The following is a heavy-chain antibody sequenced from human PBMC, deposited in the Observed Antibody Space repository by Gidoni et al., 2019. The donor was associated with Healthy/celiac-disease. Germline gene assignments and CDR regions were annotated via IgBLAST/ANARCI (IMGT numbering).Heavy chain of an antibody. CDR3: ARGGSYGPYYYCYYGMDV. D-gene: IGHD5-18*01. J-gene: IGHJ6*02. Sequence: QVQLQESGPGLVKPSETLSLTCTVSGGSISSYYWSWIRQPPGKGLEWIGYIDYSGSTNYNPPLQSRLTISIDTSNNQFSLKLSSVTAADTAGYYCARGGSYGPYYYCYYGMDVWGQGTTVTVSS. CDR2: IDYSGST. V-gene: IGHV4-59*01. CDR1: GGSISSYY.